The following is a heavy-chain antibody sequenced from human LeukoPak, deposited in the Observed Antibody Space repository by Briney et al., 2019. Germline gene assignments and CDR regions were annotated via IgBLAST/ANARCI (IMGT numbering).Heavy chain of an antibody. CDR2: INPSGGST. J-gene: IGHJ6*04. Sequence: GASVKVSCKASGYTFTSYYMHWVRQVPGQGLEWMGLINPSGGSTYFAQKFLGRVSMTSDTSTNRVYMELSSLRSEDTAIYYCARGSYGSDNTYYFHGMDVWGKGTTVTVSS. CDR3: ARGSYGSDNTYYFHGMDV. D-gene: IGHD3-10*01. V-gene: IGHV1-46*01. CDR1: GYTFTSYY.